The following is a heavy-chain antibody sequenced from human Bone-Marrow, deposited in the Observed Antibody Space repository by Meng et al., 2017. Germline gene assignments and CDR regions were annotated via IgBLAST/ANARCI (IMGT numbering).Heavy chain of an antibody. CDR2: IIPIFGTA. J-gene: IGHJ4*02. CDR1: GGTFSSYA. D-gene: IGHD6-19*01. Sequence: SVKVSCKASGGTFSSYAISWVRQAPGQGLEWTGGIIPIFGTANYAQKFQGRVTITADKSTSTAYMELSSLRSEDTAVYYCAREEVEAGLYYFDYWGQGTLVTVSS. CDR3: AREEVEAGLYYFDY. V-gene: IGHV1-69*06.